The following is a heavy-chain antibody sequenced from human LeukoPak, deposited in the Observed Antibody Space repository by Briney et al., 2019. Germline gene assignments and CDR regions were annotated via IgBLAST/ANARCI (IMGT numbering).Heavy chain of an antibody. Sequence: GGSLRLSCAASGFTFSGYSMNWVRQAPGKGLEWVSYISSGSSTIRYADSVKGRFTISRDNAKDSLYLQMNSLRDEDTAVYYCARGAPAAVWDFDYWGQGTLVTVSS. CDR2: ISSGSSTI. CDR3: ARGAPAAVWDFDY. J-gene: IGHJ4*02. CDR1: GFTFSGYS. V-gene: IGHV3-48*02. D-gene: IGHD2-2*01.